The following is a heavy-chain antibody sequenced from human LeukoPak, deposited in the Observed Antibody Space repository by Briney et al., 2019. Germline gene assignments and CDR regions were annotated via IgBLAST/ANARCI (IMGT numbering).Heavy chain of an antibody. V-gene: IGHV3-23*01. CDR2: ISGSGSNT. D-gene: IGHD2-2*03. CDR1: GFTFSSYA. CDR3: APSRGLDMIFND. Sequence: GGSLRLSCAASGFTFSSYAMTWVRQAPGKGLEWVSGISGSGSNTYYADSVKGRFTISRDNSKNTLYLQMNSLRAEDTAVYYCAPSRGLDMIFNDWGQGTLVTVSS. J-gene: IGHJ4*02.